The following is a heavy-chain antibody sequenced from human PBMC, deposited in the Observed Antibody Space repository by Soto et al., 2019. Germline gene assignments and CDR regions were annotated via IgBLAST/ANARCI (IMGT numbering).Heavy chain of an antibody. Sequence: QVQLVQSGAEVRKPGSSVKVSCKASGGTFSSYAISWVRQAPGQGLEWMGGIIPIFGTANYAQKFQGRVTITADKSTSKAYMELISMRSEDTDVYDCESDRREVFAHSSGWYYCDYWGQGPLVTVS. J-gene: IGHJ4*02. CDR1: GGTFSSYA. CDR3: ESDRREVFAHSSGWYYCDY. CDR2: IIPIFGTA. D-gene: IGHD6-19*01. V-gene: IGHV1-69*06.